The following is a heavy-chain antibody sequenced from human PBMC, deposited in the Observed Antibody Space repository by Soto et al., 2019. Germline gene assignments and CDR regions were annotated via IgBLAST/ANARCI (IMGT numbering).Heavy chain of an antibody. CDR3: ARTAHCNSTSCYSGWFDP. Sequence: SETLSLTCTVSGGSISSSPYYWGWVRQPPGKGLEYIASIFYSGSTYYNPSLKSRVTISVDTSKNQFSLKLSSVTAADTAVYYCARTAHCNSTSCYSGWFDPWGQGTLVTVSS. J-gene: IGHJ5*02. CDR2: IFYSGST. CDR1: GGSISSSPYY. V-gene: IGHV4-39*01. D-gene: IGHD2-2*01.